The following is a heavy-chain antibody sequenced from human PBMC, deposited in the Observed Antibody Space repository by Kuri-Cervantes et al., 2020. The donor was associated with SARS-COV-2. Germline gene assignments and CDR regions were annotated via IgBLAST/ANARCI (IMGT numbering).Heavy chain of an antibody. V-gene: IGHV1-18*01. Sequence: ASVKVSCKASGYTFTSYGISWVRQAPGQGLEWMGWISAHNGNTNYAQKLQGRVTMTTDTSTSTAYMELRSLRSDDTAVYYCARASLTVDAFDIWGQGTMVTVSS. J-gene: IGHJ3*02. D-gene: IGHD4/OR15-4a*01. CDR1: GYTFTSYG. CDR2: ISAHNGNT. CDR3: ARASLTVDAFDI.